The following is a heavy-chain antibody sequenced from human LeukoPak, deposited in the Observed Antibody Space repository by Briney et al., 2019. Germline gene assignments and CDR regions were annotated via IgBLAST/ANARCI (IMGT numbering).Heavy chain of an antibody. Sequence: GGSLRLSCAASGFTFSLYDMNWVRQAPGKGLEWVSYISGGGETRYYADSVKGRFTISRDNGKNSLYLQMNSLRAEDTAVYYCARDASGHDLPFDYWGQGTLVTVSS. CDR3: ARDASGHDLPFDY. D-gene: IGHD6-25*01. CDR1: GFTFSLYD. CDR2: ISGGGETR. V-gene: IGHV3-48*03. J-gene: IGHJ4*02.